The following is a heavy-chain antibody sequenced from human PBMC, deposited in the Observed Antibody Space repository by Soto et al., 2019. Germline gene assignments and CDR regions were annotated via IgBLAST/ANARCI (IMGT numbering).Heavy chain of an antibody. Sequence: AASVKVSCKASGYIFTAYSMHGVRQAPGQGLEWMGVVNPSGGSTNYAQKFQGRITMTRDTSTSTVYMDLSSLTSEDTAVYYCAREENCSDGICYSEYFQRWGQGTLVTVSS. J-gene: IGHJ1*01. V-gene: IGHV1-46*01. CDR1: GYIFTAYS. D-gene: IGHD2-15*01. CDR2: VNPSGGST. CDR3: AREENCSDGICYSEYFQR.